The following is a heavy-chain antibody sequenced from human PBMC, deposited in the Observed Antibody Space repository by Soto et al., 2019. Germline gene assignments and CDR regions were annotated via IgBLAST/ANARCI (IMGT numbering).Heavy chain of an antibody. V-gene: IGHV4-30-4*01. CDR2: IYKSATT. CDR3: ARGRYCLTGRCFPNWFDS. J-gene: IGHJ5*01. Sequence: SETLSLTCSVSGDSISNLDYFWAWIRQPPGQALEYIGYIYKSATTYYNPSFESRVAISVDTSKSQFSLNVTSVTAADTAVYFCARGRYCLTGRCFPNWFDSWGQGTLVTVSS. CDR1: GDSISNLDYF. D-gene: IGHD7-27*01.